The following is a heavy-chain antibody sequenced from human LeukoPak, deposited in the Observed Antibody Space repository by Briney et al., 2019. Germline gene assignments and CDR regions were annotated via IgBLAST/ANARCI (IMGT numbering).Heavy chain of an antibody. J-gene: IGHJ4*02. CDR1: GYTLTELS. CDR3: ATGGAFPGAEWLSGAEYYFDY. V-gene: IGHV1-24*01. D-gene: IGHD3-3*01. Sequence: ASVKVSCKVSGYTLTELSMHWVRQAPGKGLEWMGGFDPEDGETIYAQKFQGRVTMTEDTSTDTAYMELSSLRSEDTAVYYCATGGAFPGAEWLSGAEYYFDYWGQGTLVTVSS. CDR2: FDPEDGET.